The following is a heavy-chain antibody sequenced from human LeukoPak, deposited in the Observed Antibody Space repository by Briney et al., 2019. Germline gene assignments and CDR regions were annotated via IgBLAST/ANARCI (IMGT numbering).Heavy chain of an antibody. CDR3: ARVRGIAVAGTASIYFDY. V-gene: IGHV3-7*01. CDR1: GFTFSSYW. D-gene: IGHD6-19*01. Sequence: GGSLRLSCAASGFTFSSYWMSWVRQAPGKGLEWVANIKEDGSEKYYVDSVKGRFTISRVNAKNSLYLQMNSLRAEDTAVYYCARVRGIAVAGTASIYFDYWGQGTLVTVSS. J-gene: IGHJ4*02. CDR2: IKEDGSEK.